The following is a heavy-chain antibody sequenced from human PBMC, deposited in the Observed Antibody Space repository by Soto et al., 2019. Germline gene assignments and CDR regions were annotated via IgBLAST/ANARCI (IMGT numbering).Heavy chain of an antibody. CDR1: GYTFTSYD. V-gene: IGHV1-8*01. CDR2: MNPDSGNT. D-gene: IGHD1-26*01. J-gene: IGHJ4*02. Sequence: QVQLVQAGAEVKRPGASVKVSCKASGYTFTSYDINWVRQATGRGFEWMGWMNPDSGNTGNAEKFKSRVTMTKNTYISTTFIELNSMRSADTAVYYCASEIVRANDNWGQGTLVTVSS. CDR3: ASEIVRANDN.